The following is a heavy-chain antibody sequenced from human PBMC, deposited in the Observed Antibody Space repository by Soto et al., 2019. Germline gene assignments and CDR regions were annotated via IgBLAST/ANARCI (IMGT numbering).Heavy chain of an antibody. CDR2: ISSSSSYI. J-gene: IGHJ5*02. D-gene: IGHD3-22*01. CDR3: ARDGAPYYYDNP. Sequence: PGGSLRLSCAVSGFTFSSYSMNWARQAPGKGLEWVSSISSSSSYIYYADSVKGRFTISRDNAKNSLYLQMNSLRAEDTAVYYCARDGAPYYYDNPWGQGTPVTVSS. CDR1: GFTFSSYS. V-gene: IGHV3-21*01.